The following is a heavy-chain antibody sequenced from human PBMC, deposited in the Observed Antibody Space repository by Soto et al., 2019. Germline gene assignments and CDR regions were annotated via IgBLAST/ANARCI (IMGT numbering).Heavy chain of an antibody. CDR3: AREIGDQNSRWTDAFDI. D-gene: IGHD6-13*01. J-gene: IGHJ3*02. Sequence: GGSLRLSCAASGFTFTSYGMHWVRQAPGKGLEWVAVVWDDGTNKYYVDSVKGRFSISRDNSKNTLYLQMNSLRAEDTAIYYCAREIGDQNSRWTDAFDIWAKETMVTVPS. CDR2: VWDDGTNK. CDR1: GFTFTSYG. V-gene: IGHV3-33*01.